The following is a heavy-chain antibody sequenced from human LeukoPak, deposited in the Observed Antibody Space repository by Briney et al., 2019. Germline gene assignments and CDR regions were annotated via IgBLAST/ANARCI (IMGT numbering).Heavy chain of an antibody. CDR3: ARSSWYELGFDY. Sequence: ASVKVSCKASGYTFTGYYMHWVRQAPGQGLEWMGWINPNSGGTNYAQKFQGRVTMTGDTSISTAYMELSRLRSDDTAVYYCARSSWYELGFDYWGQGTLVTVSS. D-gene: IGHD6-13*01. CDR1: GYTFTGYY. CDR2: INPNSGGT. V-gene: IGHV1-2*02. J-gene: IGHJ4*02.